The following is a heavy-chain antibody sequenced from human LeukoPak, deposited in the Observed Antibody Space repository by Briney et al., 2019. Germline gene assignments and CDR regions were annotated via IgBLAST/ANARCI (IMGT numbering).Heavy chain of an antibody. Sequence: GGSLRLSCAASRFTFSSYWMSWVRQAPGKGLERVANIKQDGSEKYYVDSVKGRFTISRDNAKNSLYLQLNSLRAEDTAVYYCARARGGYDFDYWGQGTLVTVSS. CDR1: RFTFSSYW. CDR3: ARARGGYDFDY. V-gene: IGHV3-7*03. J-gene: IGHJ4*02. CDR2: IKQDGSEK. D-gene: IGHD5-12*01.